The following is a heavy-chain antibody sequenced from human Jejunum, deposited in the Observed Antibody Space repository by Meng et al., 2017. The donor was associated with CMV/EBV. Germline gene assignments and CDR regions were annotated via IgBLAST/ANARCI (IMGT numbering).Heavy chain of an antibody. D-gene: IGHD2-8*01. CDR1: TFSAYP. Sequence: TFSAYPMSWVRQAPGKGLEWVSMIYSNGIDTYYADSVKSRFITSRDNSKNMLYLQINSLRAEDTAVYYCAKYAKGVRSGNIYAMDVWGQGTTVTVSS. CDR2: IYSNGIDT. J-gene: IGHJ6*01. V-gene: IGHV3-23*03. CDR3: AKYAKGVRSGNIYAMDV.